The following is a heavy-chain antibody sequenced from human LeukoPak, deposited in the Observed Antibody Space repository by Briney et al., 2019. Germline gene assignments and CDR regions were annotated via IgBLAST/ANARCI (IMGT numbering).Heavy chain of an antibody. Sequence: SETLSLTCTVSRGSITTYYWSWIRQPAGKGLEWIGNVYHSGSTTYNHSLKSRVSMSVDMSKNQFPLNLRSVTAADTATYYCATDRQEGGSGSYWFDPWGQGTQVTVSS. CDR2: VYHSGST. CDR3: ATDRQEGGSGSYWFDP. CDR1: RGSITTYY. D-gene: IGHD3-10*01. J-gene: IGHJ5*02. V-gene: IGHV4-59*01.